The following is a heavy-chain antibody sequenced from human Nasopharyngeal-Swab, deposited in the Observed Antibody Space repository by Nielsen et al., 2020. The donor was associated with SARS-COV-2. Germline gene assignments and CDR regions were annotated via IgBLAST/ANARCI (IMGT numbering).Heavy chain of an antibody. CDR1: GFTFRTHW. CDR3: GLCGGDCNLWDFDY. D-gene: IGHD2-21*02. J-gene: IGHJ4*02. CDR2: INQDGSTK. V-gene: IGHV3-7*01. Sequence: GESLKISCAASGFTFRTHWMNWVRQAPGKGLEWVANINQDGSTKYYMDSVKGRFTISRDNAKNSLYLQMNSLRAEDTAVYYCGLCGGDCNLWDFDYWGQGTLVTVSS.